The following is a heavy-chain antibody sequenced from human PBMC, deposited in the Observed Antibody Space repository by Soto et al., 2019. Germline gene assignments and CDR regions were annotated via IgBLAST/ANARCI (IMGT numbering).Heavy chain of an antibody. J-gene: IGHJ3*02. Sequence: QLQLQESGSGLVKPSETLSLTCGVSGGSISSGGYSWSWIRQPPGKGLEWIGYIYHSGSTYYNPSLQSRVTIAVDRSKNQFSLKLSSVTAADTAVYYCARAYSSSWPNAFDIWGQGTLVTVSS. V-gene: IGHV4-30-2*01. CDR2: IYHSGST. CDR1: GGSISSGGYS. CDR3: ARAYSSSWPNAFDI. D-gene: IGHD6-13*01.